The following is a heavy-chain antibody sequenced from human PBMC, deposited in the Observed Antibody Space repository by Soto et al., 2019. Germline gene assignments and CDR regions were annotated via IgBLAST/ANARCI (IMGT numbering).Heavy chain of an antibody. CDR2: ISGSGGST. CDR1: GFTFSSYA. V-gene: IGHV3-23*01. D-gene: IGHD2-15*01. Sequence: PGGSLRLSCAASGFTFSSYAMSWVRQAPGKGLEWVSAISGSGGSTYYADSVKGRFTISRDNSKNTLYLQMNSLRAEDTAVYYCAKDGGSDLLLDYYYYGMDVWGQGTTVTVSS. CDR3: AKDGGSDLLLDYYYYGMDV. J-gene: IGHJ6*02.